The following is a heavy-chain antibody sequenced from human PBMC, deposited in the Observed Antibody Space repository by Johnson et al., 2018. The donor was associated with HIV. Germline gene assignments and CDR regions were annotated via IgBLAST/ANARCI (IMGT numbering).Heavy chain of an antibody. CDR2: ISWNSVTI. J-gene: IGHJ3*01. D-gene: IGHD3-9*01. V-gene: IGHV3-9*01. Sequence: VQLVESGGALVQPGRSLRLSCVASGFTFEDYAMHWVRQVPGTGLEWVSGISWNSVTIGSADSVTGRSPISRDNDQNSLYLQMNTLRPDDTAFYHCVKGFRRYLKFGGGLIDAFDLWGLGTMVTVSS. CDR3: VKGFRRYLKFGGGLIDAFDL. CDR1: GFTFEDYA.